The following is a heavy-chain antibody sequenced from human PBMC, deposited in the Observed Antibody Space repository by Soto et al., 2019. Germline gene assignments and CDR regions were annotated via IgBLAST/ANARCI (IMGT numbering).Heavy chain of an antibody. CDR3: AKGTPVGNPLYYQYGMDV. Sequence: YADSVKGRVTISRDKSKNTLYLQMNSLRVEDTAVYYCAKGTPVGNPLYYQYGMDVWGQGTTVTVSS. J-gene: IGHJ6*02. D-gene: IGHD1-26*01. V-gene: IGHV3-30*02.